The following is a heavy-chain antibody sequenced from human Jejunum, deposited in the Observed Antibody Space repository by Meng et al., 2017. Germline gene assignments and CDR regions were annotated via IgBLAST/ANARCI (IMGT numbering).Heavy chain of an antibody. J-gene: IGHJ4*02. D-gene: IGHD3-3*01. CDR1: GFIFSGYE. Sequence: GESLKISCAASGFIFSGYEMNWVRQAPGKGLEWLSYIASGESPIYHADSVKGRFTISRDNAKNSLFLQMNSLRVEDTAVYYCVSGGLLGYWGQGTLVTVSS. V-gene: IGHV3-48*03. CDR2: IASGESPI. CDR3: VSGGLLGY.